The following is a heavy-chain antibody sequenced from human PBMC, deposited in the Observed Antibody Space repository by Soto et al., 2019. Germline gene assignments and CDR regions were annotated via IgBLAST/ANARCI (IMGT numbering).Heavy chain of an antibody. J-gene: IGHJ4*02. Sequence: QVQLQQWGAGLLKPSETLSLTCAVYGGSFSGYYWSWIRQPPGKGLEWIGEINHSGSANYNPSLKSPVTITVDMSKYQFSPKLSSVTAADTAVYYCARGRRTSDGVRGIYYFDYWGQGTLVTVSS. V-gene: IGHV4-34*01. CDR3: ARGRRTSDGVRGIYYFDY. D-gene: IGHD3-10*01. CDR1: GGSFSGYY. CDR2: INHSGSA.